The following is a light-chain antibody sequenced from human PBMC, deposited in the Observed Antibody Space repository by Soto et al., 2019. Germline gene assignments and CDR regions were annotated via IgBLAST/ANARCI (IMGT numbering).Light chain of an antibody. CDR2: GES. CDR1: ESVSTN. CDR3: KQSGTSTIT. Sequence: ESVLTHAPATLSLAALEIVTLSCMASESVSTNLAWYQQKPGQAPRLLIYGESSRATGIPDRFSGSGSGTDFTIKLRRLEPDDFAVSYCKQSGTSTITLGQGTRMEIK. V-gene: IGKV3-20*01. J-gene: IGKJ5*01.